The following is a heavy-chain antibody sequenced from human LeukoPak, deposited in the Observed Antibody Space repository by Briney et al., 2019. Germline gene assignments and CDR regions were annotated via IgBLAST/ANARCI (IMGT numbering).Heavy chain of an antibody. D-gene: IGHD3-10*01. CDR3: AKDPGYYGSGSFSHYFDY. CDR2: ISGSGGST. J-gene: IGHJ4*02. V-gene: IGHV3-23*01. Sequence: GGSLRLSCAASGFTFSSYAMSWVRQAPGKGLEWVSAISGSGGSTYYADSVKGRFTISRDNSKNTLYLQMNSLRAEDTAVYYCAKDPGYYGSGSFSHYFDYWGQGTLVTVSS. CDR1: GFTFSSYA.